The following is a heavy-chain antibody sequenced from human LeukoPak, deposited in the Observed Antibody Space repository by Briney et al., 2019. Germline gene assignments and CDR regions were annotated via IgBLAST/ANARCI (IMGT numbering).Heavy chain of an antibody. V-gene: IGHV4-39*07. Sequence: PETLSLTCIVSGDSISSSTYYWGWIRQPPGKGLEWITSIYSSGSTYYNPSLKSRVTISLDTSKNQFSLKLSSVTAADTAVYYCARDSSSSRPNFDYWGQGILVTVSS. D-gene: IGHD6-13*01. CDR3: ARDSSSSRPNFDY. CDR2: IYSSGST. J-gene: IGHJ4*02. CDR1: GDSISSSTYY.